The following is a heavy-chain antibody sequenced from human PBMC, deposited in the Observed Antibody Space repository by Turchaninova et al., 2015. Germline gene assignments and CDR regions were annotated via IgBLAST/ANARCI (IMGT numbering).Heavy chain of an antibody. J-gene: IGHJ4*02. CDR1: GFTFRRDG. D-gene: IGHD5-18*01. CDR2: IRDDGSNK. V-gene: IGHV3-30*02. Sequence: QVQLVVSGGGLVQLGGVLRVCWSASGFTFRRDGKHWGRQAPGKGLEGVAFIRDDGSNKYHADSVKGRLTISRDNSKNTLYLQMNSLRGEDTAVYYCTKVTLTLMTATQSGFDHWGQGTLVTVSS. CDR3: TKVTLTLMTATQSGFDH.